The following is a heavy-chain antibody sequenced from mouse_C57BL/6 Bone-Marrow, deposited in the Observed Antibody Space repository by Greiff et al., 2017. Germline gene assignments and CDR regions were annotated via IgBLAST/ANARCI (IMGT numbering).Heavy chain of an antibody. Sequence: QVQLQQPGAELVKPGASVKLSCKASGYTFTSYWMHWVKQRPGRGLEWIGRIDPNSGGTKYNEKFKSKATLTVDKPSSTAYMQLSSLTSEDSAVYYCERGDIGAYDATSPYYAMDYWGQGTSVTVSS. D-gene: IGHD2-12*01. CDR2: IDPNSGGT. J-gene: IGHJ4*01. V-gene: IGHV1-72*01. CDR3: ERGDIGAYDATSPYYAMDY. CDR1: GYTFTSYW.